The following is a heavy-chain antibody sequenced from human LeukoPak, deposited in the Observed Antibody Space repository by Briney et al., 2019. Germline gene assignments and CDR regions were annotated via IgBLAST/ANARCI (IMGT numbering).Heavy chain of an antibody. D-gene: IGHD3-22*01. Sequence: PGGSLRLSCAASGFTFSSYSMNWVRQAPGKGLEWVSSISSSSSYIYYADSVKGRFTISRDNAKNSLYLQMNSLRAEDTAVYYCARDSSSGYYSVYWGQGTLVTVSS. J-gene: IGHJ4*02. CDR1: GFTFSSYS. CDR2: ISSSSSYI. CDR3: ARDSSSGYYSVY. V-gene: IGHV3-21*01.